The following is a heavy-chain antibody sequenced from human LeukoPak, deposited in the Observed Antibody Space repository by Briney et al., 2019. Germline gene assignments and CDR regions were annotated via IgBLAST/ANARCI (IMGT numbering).Heavy chain of an antibody. J-gene: IGHJ4*02. Sequence: GGSLRLSCAXSGFTFSSYGMHWVRQAPGKGLEWVAVIWYDGSNKYYADSVKGRFTISRDNSKNTLYLQMHSLRAEDTAVYYCARDHHSSGWTFDYWGQGTLVTVSS. CDR3: ARDHHSSGWTFDY. CDR2: IWYDGSNK. V-gene: IGHV3-33*01. CDR1: GFTFSSYG. D-gene: IGHD6-19*01.